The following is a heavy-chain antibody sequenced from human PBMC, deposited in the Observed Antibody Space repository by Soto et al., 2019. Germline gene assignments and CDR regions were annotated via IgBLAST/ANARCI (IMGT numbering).Heavy chain of an antibody. Sequence: QVQLVESGGGVVQPGRSLRLSCAASGFTFSSYGMHWVRQAPGKGLEWVAVIWYDGSNKYYADSVKGRFTISRDNSKNKLYLQMNSLRAEDTAVYYCARDEVDIVARGAVDYWGQGTLVTVSS. CDR2: IWYDGSNK. CDR3: ARDEVDIVARGAVDY. D-gene: IGHD5-12*01. CDR1: GFTFSSYG. V-gene: IGHV3-33*01. J-gene: IGHJ4*02.